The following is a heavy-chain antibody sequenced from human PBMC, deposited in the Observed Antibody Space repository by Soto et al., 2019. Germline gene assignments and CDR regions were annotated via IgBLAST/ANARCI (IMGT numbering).Heavy chain of an antibody. J-gene: IGHJ6*02. V-gene: IGHV3-48*03. Sequence: QLVESGGGLVQPGGSLRLSCAASEFTFNTYDMNWVRQAPGKGLEWISYISSDGRDIYYADSMEGRLSVSRDNSENYLFLQMDSMRAEDTAVYYCARLGSLGPPYYHAVDVWGQGTPVTVSS. CDR1: EFTFNTYD. D-gene: IGHD1-26*01. CDR2: ISSDGRDI. CDR3: ARLGSLGPPYYHAVDV.